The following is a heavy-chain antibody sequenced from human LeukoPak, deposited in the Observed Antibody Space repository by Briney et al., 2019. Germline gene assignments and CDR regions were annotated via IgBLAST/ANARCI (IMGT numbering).Heavy chain of an antibody. CDR3: AKAGRGYSSSCIAY. CDR1: GGSISSGGYY. CDR2: ISGSGGST. J-gene: IGHJ4*02. D-gene: IGHD6-13*01. Sequence: ETLSLTCTVSGGSISSGGYYWSWIRQHPGKGLEWVSAISGSGGSTYYADSVKGRFTISRDNSKNTLYLQMNSLRAEDTAVYYCAKAGRGYSSSCIAYWGQGTLVTVSS. V-gene: IGHV3-23*01.